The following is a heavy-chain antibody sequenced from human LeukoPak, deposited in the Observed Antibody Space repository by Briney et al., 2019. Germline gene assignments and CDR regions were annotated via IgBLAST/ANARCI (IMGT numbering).Heavy chain of an antibody. D-gene: IGHD3-10*01. Sequence: GGSLRFSCAASGFTFSSYWMHWVRQAPGKGLVWVPRINSDGSSTNYADSVKGRFTISRDNAKNTLYLQMNSLRAEDTAVYYCAREAGPSGIWGQGTLVTVSS. CDR1: GFTFSSYW. CDR3: AREAGPSGI. CDR2: INSDGSST. J-gene: IGHJ4*02. V-gene: IGHV3-74*01.